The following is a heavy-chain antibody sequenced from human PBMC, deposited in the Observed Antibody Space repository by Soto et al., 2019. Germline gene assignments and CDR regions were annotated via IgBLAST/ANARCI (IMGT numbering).Heavy chain of an antibody. CDR2: ISSSSSYI. V-gene: IGHV3-21*01. Sequence: PGGSLRLSCAASGFTFSSYSMNWVRQAPGKGLEWVSSISSSSSYIYYADSVKGRFTISRDNAKNSLYLQMNSLRAEDTAVYYCARGGIIHGVSLRYYYDSSGPSTYYYGMDVWGQGTTVTVSS. CDR1: GFTFSSYS. CDR3: ARGGIIHGVSLRYYYDSSGPSTYYYGMDV. D-gene: IGHD3-22*01. J-gene: IGHJ6*02.